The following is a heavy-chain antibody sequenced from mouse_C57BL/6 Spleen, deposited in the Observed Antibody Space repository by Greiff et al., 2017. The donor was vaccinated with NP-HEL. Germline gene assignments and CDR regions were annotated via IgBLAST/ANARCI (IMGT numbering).Heavy chain of an antibody. CDR1: GFTFSDYG. D-gene: IGHD2-5*01. CDR2: ISSGSSTI. J-gene: IGHJ4*01. CDR3: AGGYSNYDAMDY. Sequence: EVTLVESGGGLVKPGGSLKLSCAASGFTFSDYGLHWVRQAPEKGLEWVAYISSGSSTIYYSDTVKGRFTISRDNAKNTLFLQMTSLRSEDTAMYYCAGGYSNYDAMDYWGQGTSVTVSS. V-gene: IGHV5-17*01.